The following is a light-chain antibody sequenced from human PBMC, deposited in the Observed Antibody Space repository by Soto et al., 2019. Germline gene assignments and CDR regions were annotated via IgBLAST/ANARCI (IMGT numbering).Light chain of an antibody. CDR1: QSVSSSY. CDR2: GAS. V-gene: IGKV3-20*01. CDR3: QQYGSSPLT. J-gene: IGKJ4*01. Sequence: EIVLTQSPGTLSLSPGERATLSCRASQSVSSSYLAWYQQKPGQAPRLLIYGASSRATGIPDRLSGSGSGTEFTLTISRLEPEDFAVYYCQQYGSSPLTFGGGTKVDIK.